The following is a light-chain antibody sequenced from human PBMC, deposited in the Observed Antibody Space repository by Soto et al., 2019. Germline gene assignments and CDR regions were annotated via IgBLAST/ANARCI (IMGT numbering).Light chain of an antibody. J-gene: IGLJ1*01. V-gene: IGLV2-14*01. CDR2: DVS. CDR3: SSYTSTRNYV. CDR1: SSDVGDYNY. Sequence: QSALTQPASVSGSPGQSITISCTGTSSDVGDYNYVSWYQQHPGKAPKLMIYDVSNRPSGVSNRFSGSKADNTASLTISGLQAEDEADYYCSSYTSTRNYVFGTGTKLTVL.